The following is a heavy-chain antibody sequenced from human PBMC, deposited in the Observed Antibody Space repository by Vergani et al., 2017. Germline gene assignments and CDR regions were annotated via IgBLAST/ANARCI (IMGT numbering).Heavy chain of an antibody. J-gene: IGHJ4*02. Sequence: EVQLVESGGGLVQPGRSLRLSCAASGFTFDDYAMHWVRQAPGKGLEWVSGISWNSGSIGYADSVKGRFTTSGDNVKNSLYLQMNSLSAEDKALYYCAKDSREYGSGSYPFDYWGQGTLVTVSS. D-gene: IGHD3-10*01. CDR1: GFTFDDYA. CDR2: ISWNSGSI. CDR3: AKDSREYGSGSYPFDY. V-gene: IGHV3-9*01.